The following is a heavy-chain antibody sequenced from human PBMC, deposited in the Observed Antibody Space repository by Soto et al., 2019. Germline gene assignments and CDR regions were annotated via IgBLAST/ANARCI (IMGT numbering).Heavy chain of an antibody. D-gene: IGHD4-17*01. CDR1: GFTFSSYA. V-gene: IGHV3-30*04. CDR3: ARDLGPTSGDYYYYYYMDV. J-gene: IGHJ6*03. CDR2: ISYDGSNK. Sequence: GGSLRLSCAASGFTFSSYAMHWVRQAPGKGLEWVAVISYDGSNKYYADSVKGRFTISRDNSKNTLYLQMNSLRAEDTAVYYCARDLGPTSGDYYYYYYMDVWGKGTTGTVAS.